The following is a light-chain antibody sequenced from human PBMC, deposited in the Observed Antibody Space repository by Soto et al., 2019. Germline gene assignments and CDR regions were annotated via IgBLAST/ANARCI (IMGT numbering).Light chain of an antibody. CDR2: GAS. J-gene: IGKJ5*01. CDR3: QHFGGSLPVT. V-gene: IGKV3-20*01. Sequence: EIVLTQSPGTLSLSPGERATLSCRASQSVGSSYLAWYQQKPGQAPRLLIYGASSRATGIPDRFSGSGSGTDFTLTISTLEPEDFAVYYCQHFGGSLPVTFGQGTRLEI. CDR1: QSVGSSY.